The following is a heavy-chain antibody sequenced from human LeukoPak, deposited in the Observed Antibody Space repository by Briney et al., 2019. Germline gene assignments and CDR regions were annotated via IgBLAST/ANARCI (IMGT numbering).Heavy chain of an antibody. CDR1: GFTFSNDW. D-gene: IGHD2-15*01. Sequence: PGGSLRLSCAASGFTFSNDWMSWVRQTPGKGLEWVANIKEDGSEKYYVDSVKGRFTISRDNAKNSLYLQMNSLRAEDTAVYYCAKSTGHWVVGAKDYWAQGTLVTVSS. CDR3: AKSTGHWVVGAKDY. V-gene: IGHV3-7*03. J-gene: IGHJ4*02. CDR2: IKEDGSEK.